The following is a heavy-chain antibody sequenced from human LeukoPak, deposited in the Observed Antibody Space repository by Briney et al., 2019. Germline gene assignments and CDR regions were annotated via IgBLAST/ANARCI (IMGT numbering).Heavy chain of an antibody. V-gene: IGHV3-7*05. D-gene: IGHD6-19*01. CDR3: AKDPLRRIAVAGAFDY. CDR2: IREDGTET. CDR1: GFIFSSYW. Sequence: GGSLRLSCAASGFIFSSYWMTWVRQAPGKGLEWVANIREDGTETYYVDSLKGRFTISRDNAKNTLYLQMNSLRAEDTAVYYCAKDPLRRIAVAGAFDYWGQGTLVTVSS. J-gene: IGHJ4*02.